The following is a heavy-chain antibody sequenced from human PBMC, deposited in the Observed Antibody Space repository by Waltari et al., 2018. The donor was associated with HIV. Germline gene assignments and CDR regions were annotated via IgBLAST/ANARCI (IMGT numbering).Heavy chain of an antibody. J-gene: IGHJ4*02. D-gene: IGHD3-10*01. V-gene: IGHV5-51*03. CDR2: ICPGDSNT. Sequence: EVQLVQYGAEVKQPGESLKISCKGSGYSFTRYWNPWLRQMPGKGLEWMGIICPGDSNTKYGPSFQGQVTISADKSITTAYLQWRSLEASDSAIYYCARLGSYGSGSRPFFFDYWGQGTLVTVSS. CDR3: ARLGSYGSGSRPFFFDY. CDR1: GYSFTRYW.